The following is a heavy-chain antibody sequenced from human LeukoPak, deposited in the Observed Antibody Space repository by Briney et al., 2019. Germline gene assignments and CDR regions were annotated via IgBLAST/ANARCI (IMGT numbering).Heavy chain of an antibody. V-gene: IGHV1-46*01. CDR3: ARDPTMVRPADY. CDR1: GYTFTSYY. D-gene: IGHD3-10*01. Sequence: GASVKVSCKASGYTFTSYYMHWLRQAPGQRLEWMGIINPSGGSTSYAQKFQGRVTMTRDTSTSTVYMELSSLRSEDTAVYYCARDPTMVRPADYWGQGTLATVS. CDR2: INPSGGST. J-gene: IGHJ4*02.